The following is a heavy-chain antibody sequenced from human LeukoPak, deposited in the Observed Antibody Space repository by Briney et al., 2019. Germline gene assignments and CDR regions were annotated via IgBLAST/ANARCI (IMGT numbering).Heavy chain of an antibody. Sequence: GGSLRLSCAASGFTFSSYAMHWVRQAPGKGLEWVAVISYDGSNKYYADSVKGRFTISRDNSKNTLYLQMNSLRAEDTAVYYCAREFDYGDYPSFNGMDVWGQGTTVTVSS. V-gene: IGHV3-30-3*01. J-gene: IGHJ6*02. CDR2: ISYDGSNK. D-gene: IGHD4-17*01. CDR1: GFTFSSYA. CDR3: AREFDYGDYPSFNGMDV.